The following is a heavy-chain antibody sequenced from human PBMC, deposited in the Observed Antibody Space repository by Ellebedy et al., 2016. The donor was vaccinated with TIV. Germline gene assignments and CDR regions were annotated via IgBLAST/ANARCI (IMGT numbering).Heavy chain of an antibody. CDR3: ATASYNYVFDY. CDR1: GDSISSYY. D-gene: IGHD5-18*01. CDR2: VYYSGST. V-gene: IGHV4-59*08. Sequence: GSLRLSCTVSGDSISSYYWSWIRQPPGKGLEWIGYVYYSGSTNYNPSLKSRVTIVVDTSKNQFSLKLSSVTAADTAVYYCATASYNYVFDYWGQGTPVTVSS. J-gene: IGHJ4*02.